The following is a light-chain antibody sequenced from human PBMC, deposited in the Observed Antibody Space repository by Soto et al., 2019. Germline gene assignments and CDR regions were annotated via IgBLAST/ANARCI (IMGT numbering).Light chain of an antibody. Sequence: QSALAXPRSVSASPGQSVTISCTGTSSDVGRYDYVSWYQQHPGKAPKLIVYDVTERPSGVPDRFSGSKSGNTASLTISGPQAEDEADYSCCSFAGSYSYVFGTGTKVTVL. J-gene: IGLJ1*01. CDR3: CSFAGSYSYV. V-gene: IGLV2-11*01. CDR1: SSDVGRYDY. CDR2: DVT.